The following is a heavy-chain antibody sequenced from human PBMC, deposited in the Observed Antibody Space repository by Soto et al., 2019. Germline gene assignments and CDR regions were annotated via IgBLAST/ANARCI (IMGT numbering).Heavy chain of an antibody. J-gene: IGHJ5*02. CDR1: VYTFTGYY. D-gene: IGHD2-2*01. V-gene: IGHV1-2*04. Sequence: ASMSVSCNASVYTFTGYYMHWVRQAPGQGLEWMGWINPNSGGTNDAQKFQGCVTMTRDTSISTAYMELSRLRSDDTAVYYCARTPNRTYGSSSTCYCVNWFDPWGQGTLVTVSS. CDR3: ARTPNRTYGSSSTCYCVNWFDP. CDR2: INPNSGGT.